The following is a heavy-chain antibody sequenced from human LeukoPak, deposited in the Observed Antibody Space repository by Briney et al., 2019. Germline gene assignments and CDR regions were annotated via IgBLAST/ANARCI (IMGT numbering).Heavy chain of an antibody. CDR1: GFTFSSYA. CDR3: ARDQYSSGWYGPYYYGMDV. V-gene: IGHV3-23*01. CDR2: MSGSGGST. J-gene: IGHJ6*02. Sequence: GGSLRLSCAASGFTFSSYAMSWVRQTPGKGLEWVSGMSGSGGSTYYADSVKGRFTISRDNSKNTLYLQMNSLRAEDTAVYYCARDQYSSGWYGPYYYGMDVWGQGTTVTVSS. D-gene: IGHD6-19*01.